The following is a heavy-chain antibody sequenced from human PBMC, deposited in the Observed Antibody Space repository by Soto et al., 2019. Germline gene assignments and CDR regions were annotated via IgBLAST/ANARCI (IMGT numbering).Heavy chain of an antibody. D-gene: IGHD6-6*01. CDR1: GGSISSGGYY. V-gene: IGHV4-31*03. CDR2: IDYSVST. Sequence: SETLSLTCTVSGGSISSGGYYWSWILHHPGKGLEWIGYIDYSVSTYYNPSLKSRVTISVDTSKNQFSLKLSSVTAADTAVYYCARTVAARQNWFDRWGKGNLVTVSA. J-gene: IGHJ5*02. CDR3: ARTVAARQNWFDR.